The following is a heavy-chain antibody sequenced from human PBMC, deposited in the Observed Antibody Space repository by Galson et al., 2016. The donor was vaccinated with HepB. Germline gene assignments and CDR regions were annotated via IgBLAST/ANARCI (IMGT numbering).Heavy chain of an antibody. CDR1: GGSVSSNSW. Sequence: SETLSLTCAVSGGSVSSNSWWTWVRQPPPTGLEWLGEIYYSGSTNFSPSLKSRLTISVDKSNNQFSLSLSSVTAADTAVYFWARGRSYGDYGGLDDHSYYVLDVRGPGTTVTVSS. CDR3: ARGRSYGDYGGLDDHSYYVLDV. V-gene: IGHV4-4*02. CDR2: IYYSGST. J-gene: IGHJ6*01. D-gene: IGHD4-17*01.